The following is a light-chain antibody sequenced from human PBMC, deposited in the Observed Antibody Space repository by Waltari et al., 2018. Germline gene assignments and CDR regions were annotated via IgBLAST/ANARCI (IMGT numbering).Light chain of an antibody. Sequence: EIVLPQSPGTLSLSQGERATLSCRASQSVSSSYLAWYQQKPGQAPRLLIYGASSRATGIPDRCSGSGSGTDFTLTISRLEPEDVAVYYCQQYAGAFGGGTKVEIK. CDR3: QQYAGA. CDR2: GAS. V-gene: IGKV3-20*01. CDR1: QSVSSSY. J-gene: IGKJ4*01.